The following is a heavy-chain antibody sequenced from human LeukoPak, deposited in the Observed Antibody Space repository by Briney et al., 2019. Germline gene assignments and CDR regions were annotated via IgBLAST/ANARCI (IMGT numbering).Heavy chain of an antibody. CDR3: ARDPAPYYDILTGYYRSYYGMDV. CDR2: IKQDGSEK. CDR1: GFTFSSYW. V-gene: IGHV3-7*01. Sequence: GGSLRLSCAASGFTFSSYWMSWVRQAPGKGLEWVANIKQDGSEKSYVDSVKGRFTISRDNAKNSLYLQMNSLRAEDTAVYYCARDPAPYYDILTGYYRSYYGMDVWGQGTTVTVSS. J-gene: IGHJ6*02. D-gene: IGHD3-9*01.